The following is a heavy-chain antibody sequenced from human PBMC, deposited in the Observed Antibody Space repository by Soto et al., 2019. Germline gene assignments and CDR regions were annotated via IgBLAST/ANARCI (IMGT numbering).Heavy chain of an antibody. CDR1: GFTFSTYG. Sequence: GGSLRLSCVASGFTFSTYGMNWVRQVPGKGLEWVAGISASGGTTYYAESVKGRFTISRDKSENTLYLQIHSLRAEDTAVYYCARVLSGYARTSQRGSDVWGQGTTVTVSS. V-gene: IGHV3-23*01. CDR2: ISASGGTT. D-gene: IGHD3-22*01. J-gene: IGHJ6*02. CDR3: ARVLSGYARTSQRGSDV.